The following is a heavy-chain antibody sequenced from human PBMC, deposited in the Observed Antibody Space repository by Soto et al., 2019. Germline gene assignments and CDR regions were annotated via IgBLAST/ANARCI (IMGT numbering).Heavy chain of an antibody. Sequence: GESLKISCNGSGYSFTSYLIGWVRQMPGKGLEWMGIIYPGDSDTRYSPSFQGQVTISADKSISTAYLQWSSLKASDTAMYYCARRVVSVAGTGDAFDIWGQGTMVTVSS. CDR3: ARRVVSVAGTGDAFDI. D-gene: IGHD6-19*01. J-gene: IGHJ3*02. V-gene: IGHV5-51*01. CDR1: GYSFTSYL. CDR2: IYPGDSDT.